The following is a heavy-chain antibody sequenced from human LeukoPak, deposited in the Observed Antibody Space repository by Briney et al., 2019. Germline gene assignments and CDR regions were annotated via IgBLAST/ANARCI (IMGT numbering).Heavy chain of an antibody. CDR1: GGSISSYY. D-gene: IGHD3-22*01. CDR3: ARNYDNSGYTAFGY. V-gene: IGHV4-59*01. J-gene: IGHJ4*02. CDR2: IYSSGST. Sequence: SQTLSLTCTVSGGSISSYYWCWIRQSPGKGLEWIGHIYSSGSTNYNPSLKSRVTISIDTSKNQFSLKLSSVTAADTALYYCARNYDNSGYTAFGYWGRGTLVTVSS.